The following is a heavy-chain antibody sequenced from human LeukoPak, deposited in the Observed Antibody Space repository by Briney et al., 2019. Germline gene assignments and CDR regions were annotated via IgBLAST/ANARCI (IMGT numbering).Heavy chain of an antibody. D-gene: IGHD3-10*01. J-gene: IGHJ6*03. CDR1: GGSIRNSNYN. CDR3: ARTTMVRGTYYMDV. V-gene: IGHV4-39*07. Sequence: PSETLSLTCTVSGGSIRNSNYNWGWIRQPPGKGLEWIGSIHYTGSTYYNPSLKSRVTISVDTSKNQFSLKLSSVTAADTAVYYCARTTMVRGTYYMDVWGKGTTVTISS. CDR2: IHYTGST.